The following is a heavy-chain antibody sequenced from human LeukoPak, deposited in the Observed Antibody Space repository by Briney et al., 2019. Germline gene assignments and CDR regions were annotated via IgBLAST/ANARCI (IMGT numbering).Heavy chain of an antibody. J-gene: IGHJ4*02. CDR1: GYSLPTYW. D-gene: IGHD5-24*01. Sequence: GESLKISRSGPGYSLPTYWIDWVRPMPGQGPEWMGSIYPDDSDARYSPSVQGQVTISADKSITSAYLQWGSLKASDTAMYYCARQGRDGYRTGDYWGQGTLVTVSS. CDR3: ARQGRDGYRTGDY. V-gene: IGHV5-51*01. CDR2: IYPDDSDA.